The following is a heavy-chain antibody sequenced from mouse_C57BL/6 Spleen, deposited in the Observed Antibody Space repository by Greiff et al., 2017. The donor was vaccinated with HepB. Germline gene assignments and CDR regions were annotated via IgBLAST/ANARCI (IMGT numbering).Heavy chain of an antibody. CDR3: ARSPPDGYAMDY. V-gene: IGHV1-19*01. CDR1: GYTFTDYY. Sequence: VQLKESGPVLVKPGASVKMSCKASGYTFTDYYMNWVKQSHGKSLEWIGVINPYNGGTSYNQKFKGKATLTVDKSSSTAYMELNSLTSEDSAVYYCARSPPDGYAMDYWGQGTSVTVSS. CDR2: INPYNGGT. D-gene: IGHD2-3*01. J-gene: IGHJ4*01.